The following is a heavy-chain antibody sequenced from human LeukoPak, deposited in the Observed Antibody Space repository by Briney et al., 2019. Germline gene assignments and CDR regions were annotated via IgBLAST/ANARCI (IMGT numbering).Heavy chain of an antibody. J-gene: IGHJ4*02. CDR2: INPNSGGI. CDR1: GYTFSAYD. V-gene: IGHV1-2*06. CDR3: ASLIRDS. D-gene: IGHD2-8*01. Sequence: ASVKISCKASGYTFSAYDMHWVRQAPGQGLEWMGRINPNSGGINYSQKFQGRVTMTRDTSISTAYMELNRLTSDDTAVYYCASLIRDSWGQGTLVTVSS.